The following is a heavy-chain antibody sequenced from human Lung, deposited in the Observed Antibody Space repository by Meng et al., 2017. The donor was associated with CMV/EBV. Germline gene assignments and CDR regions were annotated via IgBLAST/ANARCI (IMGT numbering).Heavy chain of an antibody. V-gene: IGHV3-49*04. Sequence: GGSLRLSCAASGFAFGDYAMSWVRQAPGKGLEWVSFIRSKSYGGTTLYAASVKGRFTISRDDSKGVAYLQMNSLRTEGTAVYYCTRTWLTGDTYYFDYWGQGTLVTVSS. J-gene: IGHJ4*02. CDR1: GFAFGDYA. D-gene: IGHD7-27*01. CDR3: TRTWLTGDTYYFDY. CDR2: IRSKSYGGTT.